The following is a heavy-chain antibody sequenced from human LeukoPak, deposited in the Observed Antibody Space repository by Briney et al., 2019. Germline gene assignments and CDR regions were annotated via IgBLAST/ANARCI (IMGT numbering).Heavy chain of an antibody. CDR2: IYHSGST. D-gene: IGHD4-17*01. CDR1: GVSISSGGYS. V-gene: IGHV4-30-2*01. CDR3: ASLTRTVTTYYFDY. J-gene: IGHJ4*02. Sequence: PSQTLSLTCAVSGVSISSGGYSWSWIRQPPGKGLEWIGYIYHSGSTYYNPSLKSRVTISVDRSKNQFSLKLSSVTAADTAVYYCASLTRTVTTYYFDYWGQGTLVTVSS.